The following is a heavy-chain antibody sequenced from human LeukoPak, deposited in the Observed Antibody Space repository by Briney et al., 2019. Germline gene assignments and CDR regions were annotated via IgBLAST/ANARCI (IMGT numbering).Heavy chain of an antibody. CDR3: ARGTLPSSSSWYKDYYYYYMDV. CDR2: IYYSRST. Sequence: SETLSLTCTVSGGSISSYYWSWIRQPPGKGLEWIGYIYYSRSTNYNPSLKSRVTISVDTSKNQFSLKLSSVTAADTAVYYCARGTLPSSSSWYKDYYYYYMDVWGKRTTVTVSS. V-gene: IGHV4-59*08. D-gene: IGHD6-13*01. CDR1: GGSISSYY. J-gene: IGHJ6*03.